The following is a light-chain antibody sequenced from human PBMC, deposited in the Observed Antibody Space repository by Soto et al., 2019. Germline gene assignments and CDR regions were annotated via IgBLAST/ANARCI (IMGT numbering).Light chain of an antibody. CDR2: AAS. Sequence: DIQMTQSPSSLSASVGDRVTITCRASHSINVHLNWYQQKPGEAPTLLIYAASSLQSGVPSRFRGVGFGTNFTLTTGSLQPEDLATYDSQQSHNNPGTFGLGTPVEIK. CDR1: HSINVH. CDR3: QQSHNNPGT. J-gene: IGKJ1*01. V-gene: IGKV1-39*01.